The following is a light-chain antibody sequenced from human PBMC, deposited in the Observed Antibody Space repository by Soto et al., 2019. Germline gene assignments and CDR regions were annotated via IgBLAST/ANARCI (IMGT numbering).Light chain of an antibody. CDR1: QGIVTW. J-gene: IGKJ4*01. CDR2: ATS. CDR3: QQSDSFPLT. V-gene: IGKV1-12*01. Sequence: DIQMTQSPSSVSASVGDRVTISCRASQGIVTWLAWYQQRAGEAPRLLVYATSRLQRGVPSRFSGSGSGTDFTLTISSLQTEDSASYYCQQSDSFPLTFGGGTKVEIK.